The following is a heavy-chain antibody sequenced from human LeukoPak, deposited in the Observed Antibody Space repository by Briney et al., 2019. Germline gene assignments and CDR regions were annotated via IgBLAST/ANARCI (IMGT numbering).Heavy chain of an antibody. J-gene: IGHJ4*02. V-gene: IGHV4-61*01. CDR3: ARGLCGEEGY. Sequence: SETLSLTCAVSGYSISSGYYWGWIRQPPGKGLEWIGYIYYSGSTNYNPSLKSRVTISVDTSKNQFSLKLSSVTAADTAVYYCARGLCGEEGYWGQGTLVTVSS. CDR1: GYSISSGYY. D-gene: IGHD3-3*01. CDR2: IYYSGST.